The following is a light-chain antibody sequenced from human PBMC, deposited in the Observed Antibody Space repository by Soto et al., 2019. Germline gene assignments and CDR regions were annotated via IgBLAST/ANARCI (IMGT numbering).Light chain of an antibody. V-gene: IGLV2-14*01. CDR3: NSYSSSSTLV. CDR2: DVS. CDR1: SSDVCGYDY. Sequence: QSALTQPASVSGSPGQSITISCTGTSSDVCGYDYVSWYQQHPGKAPKLMIYDVSIRPSGVSNRFSGSKSGNTASLTISGLQAEDEADYYCNSYSSSSTLVFGGGTKLAVL. J-gene: IGLJ2*01.